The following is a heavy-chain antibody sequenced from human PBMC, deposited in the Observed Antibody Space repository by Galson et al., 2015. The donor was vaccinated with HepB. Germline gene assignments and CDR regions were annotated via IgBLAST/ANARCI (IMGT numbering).Heavy chain of an antibody. J-gene: IGHJ4*02. Sequence: SLRLSCAASGFTISSYWMSWVRQAPGKGLEWVANIKKDGSEKYYVDSARGRFTISRDNAKNSLYLQMNRLRAEDTAVYYCAREPLLDFAGGSSFFDYWGQGTLVTVSS. V-gene: IGHV3-7*03. CDR2: IKKDGSEK. D-gene: IGHD6-6*01. CDR3: AREPLLDFAGGSSFFDY. CDR1: GFTISSYW.